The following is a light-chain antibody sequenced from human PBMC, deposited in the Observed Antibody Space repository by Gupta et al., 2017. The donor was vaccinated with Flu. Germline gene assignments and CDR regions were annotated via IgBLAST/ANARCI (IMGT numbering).Light chain of an antibody. V-gene: IGLV2-8*01. CDR2: EGT. J-gene: IGLJ1*01. CDR1: SSDIGRYNY. Sequence: QSDLTQPPSASGSPGQAVAISCNGTSSDIGRYNYVSWYQQYPGKAPKLIIDEGTKRPSGVPDRFSGSKSGNTASLTVARRQAEDEADYYCRAYGDSRVFGTGTKVTVL. CDR3: RAYGDSRV.